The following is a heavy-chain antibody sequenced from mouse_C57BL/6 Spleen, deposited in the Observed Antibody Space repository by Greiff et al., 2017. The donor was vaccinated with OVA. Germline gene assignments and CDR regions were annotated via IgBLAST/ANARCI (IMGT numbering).Heavy chain of an antibody. CDR3: TGPHYYGSRRALDY. CDR1: GFTFSNYW. V-gene: IGHV6-3*01. Sequence: EVKLVESGGGLVQPGGSMKLSCVASGFTFSNYWMNWVRQSPEKGLEWVAQIRLKSDNYATHYAESVKGRFTISRDDSKSSVYLQMNNLRAEGTRIYYWTGPHYYGSRRALDYWGQGPQSPSPQ. J-gene: IGHJ4*01. D-gene: IGHD1-1*01. CDR2: IRLKSDNYAT.